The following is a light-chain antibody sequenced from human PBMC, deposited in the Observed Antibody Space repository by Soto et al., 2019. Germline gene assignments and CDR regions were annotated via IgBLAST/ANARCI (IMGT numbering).Light chain of an antibody. CDR1: QSVSSN. CDR3: QHYNVWPLT. J-gene: IGKJ4*01. Sequence: EIVMTQSPATLSVSPGERATLSCRASQSVSSNLAWYQQKPGQTPKLLIYVASTRATGIPVRFSGSGSGTEFTLTISSLQSEDFAVYYCQHYNVWPLTFGGGTKVEFK. CDR2: VAS. V-gene: IGKV3-15*01.